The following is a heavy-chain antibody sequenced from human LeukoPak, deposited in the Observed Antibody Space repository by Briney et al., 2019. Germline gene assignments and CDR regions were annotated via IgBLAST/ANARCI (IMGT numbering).Heavy chain of an antibody. CDR1: GFTFSGYW. CDR3: TRSPYSSSWTFEY. V-gene: IGHV3-74*01. CDR2: VNSDGSRT. Sequence: GGSLRLSCAASGFTFSGYWIHWVRQAPVKGLEWVSRVNSDGSRTDYADSVKGRFTISRGNAKNTLFLHMHSLRPEDTAVYYCTRSPYSSSWTFEYWGQGTLVSVPS. J-gene: IGHJ4*02. D-gene: IGHD6-13*01.